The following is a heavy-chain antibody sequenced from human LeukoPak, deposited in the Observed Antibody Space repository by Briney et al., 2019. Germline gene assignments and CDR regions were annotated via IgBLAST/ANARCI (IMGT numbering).Heavy chain of an antibody. D-gene: IGHD1-26*01. CDR3: ARGGGSYFPRHLFDY. CDR2: INPSGGST. Sequence: ASVKVSCKASGYTFTSYYMHWVRQAPGQGLEWMGIINPSGGSTSYAQKFQGRVTMTRDTSTSTVYMELSSLRSEDTAVYYCARGGGSYFPRHLFDYWGQGTLVTVSS. CDR1: GYTFTSYY. J-gene: IGHJ4*02. V-gene: IGHV1-46*01.